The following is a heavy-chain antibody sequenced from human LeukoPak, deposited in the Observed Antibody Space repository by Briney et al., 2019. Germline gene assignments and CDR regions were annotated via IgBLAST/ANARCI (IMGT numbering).Heavy chain of an antibody. D-gene: IGHD6-13*01. CDR1: GFTFSSYS. CDR2: ISSSSSTI. V-gene: IGHV3-48*01. CDR3: ARGQQLVRSKPPYFDY. J-gene: IGHJ4*02. Sequence: GGSLRLSCAASGFTFSSYSMNWVRQAPGKGLEWVSYISSSSSTIYYADSVKGRFTISRDNAKNSLYLQMNSLRAEDTAVYYCARGQQLVRSKPPYFDYWGQGTLVTVSS.